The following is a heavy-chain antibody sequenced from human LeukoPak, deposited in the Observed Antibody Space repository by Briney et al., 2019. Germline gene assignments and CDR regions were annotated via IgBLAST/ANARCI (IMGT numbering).Heavy chain of an antibody. CDR3: ARVRSSSLDYYYYMDV. CDR2: IIPIFGTA. J-gene: IGHJ6*03. V-gene: IGHV1-69*13. D-gene: IGHD6-6*01. Sequence: SVKVSCKASGGTFSSYAISWVRQAPGQGLEWMGGIIPIFGTANYAQKFQGRVTITADESTSTAYMELSSLRSEDTAVYYCARVRSSSLDYYYYMDVWGKGTTVAVSS. CDR1: GGTFSSYA.